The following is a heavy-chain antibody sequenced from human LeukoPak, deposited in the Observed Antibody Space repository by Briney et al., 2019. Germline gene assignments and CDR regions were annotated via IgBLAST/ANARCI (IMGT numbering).Heavy chain of an antibody. CDR1: GGSISSGSHY. CDR3: ARAKSDFWSLDAFDI. Sequence: PSETLSLTCTVSGGSISSGSHYWTWIRQPAGKGLEWIGRIYTSGSTNFNPSLKSRVTMSVDTSKNQFSLKLSSVTAADTAVYYCARAKSDFWSLDAFDIWGQGTMVTVSS. CDR2: IYTSGST. J-gene: IGHJ3*02. V-gene: IGHV4-61*02. D-gene: IGHD3-3*01.